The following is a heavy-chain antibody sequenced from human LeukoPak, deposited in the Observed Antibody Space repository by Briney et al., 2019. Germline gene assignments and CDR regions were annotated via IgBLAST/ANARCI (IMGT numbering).Heavy chain of an antibody. Sequence: PSETLSLTCAVYGGYFIGYYWSWIRQPPGKGLEWIGEINHSGSTNYNPSLKSRVTISVDTSKNQFSLKLRSVTAADTAVYYCARVGADGSGFLFDYWGQGTLVTVSS. D-gene: IGHD3-10*01. CDR2: INHSGST. V-gene: IGHV4-34*01. J-gene: IGHJ4*02. CDR1: GGYFIGYY. CDR3: ARVGADGSGFLFDY.